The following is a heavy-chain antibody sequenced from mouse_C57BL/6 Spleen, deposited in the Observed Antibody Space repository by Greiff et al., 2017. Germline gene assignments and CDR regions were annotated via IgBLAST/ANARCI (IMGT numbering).Heavy chain of an antibody. CDR1: DYN. J-gene: IGHJ1*03. V-gene: IGHV1-18*01. Sequence: DYNMDWVKQSHGKSLEWIGDINPNNGGTIYNQKFKGKATLTVDKSSSTAYMELRSLTSEDTAVYYCARGPTLFYYYGSSHWYFDVWGTGTTVTVSS. CDR3: ARGPTLFYYYGSSHWYFDV. D-gene: IGHD1-1*01. CDR2: INPNNGGT.